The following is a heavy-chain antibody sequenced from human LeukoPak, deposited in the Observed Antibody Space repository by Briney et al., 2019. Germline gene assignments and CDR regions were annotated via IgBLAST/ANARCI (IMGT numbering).Heavy chain of an antibody. CDR2: IKQDGSDK. CDR1: GFTFSTYW. J-gene: IGHJ4*02. Sequence: GGSLRLSCAASGFTFSTYWMSWVRQAPGKGLEWVANIKQDGSDKYYVDSVKGRFTISRDNAKNSLFLQMNSLRAEDTAVYYCAKSWMYSSSWYDYWGQGTLVTVSS. V-gene: IGHV3-7*03. CDR3: AKSWMYSSSWYDY. D-gene: IGHD6-13*01.